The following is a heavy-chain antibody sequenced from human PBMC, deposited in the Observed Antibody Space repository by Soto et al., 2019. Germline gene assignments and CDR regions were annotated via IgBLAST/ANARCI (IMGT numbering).Heavy chain of an antibody. V-gene: IGHV4-30-2*01. CDR1: GGSISSGGYS. Sequence: QLQLQESGSGLVKPSQTLSLTCAVSGGSISSGGYSWSWIRQPPGKGLESIGYIYHSGSTYYNPSLKSXXXIXVDRSKNQFSLKXSSVTAADTAVYYCARGMTTVTTFDYWGQGTLVTVSS. CDR3: ARGMTTVTTFDY. D-gene: IGHD4-17*01. J-gene: IGHJ4*02. CDR2: IYHSGST.